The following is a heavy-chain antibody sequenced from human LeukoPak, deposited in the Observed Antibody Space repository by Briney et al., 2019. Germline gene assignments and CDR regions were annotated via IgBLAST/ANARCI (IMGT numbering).Heavy chain of an antibody. CDR1: GGPISSYY. V-gene: IGHV4-39*01. D-gene: IGHD3-16*01. J-gene: IGHJ5*02. CDR3: ARGGDNWFDP. CDR2: IYYSGST. Sequence: PSETLSLTCTVSGGPISSYYWGWIRQPPGKGLEWIGSIYYSGSTYYNPSLKSRVTISVDTSKNQFSLKLSSVTAADTAVYYCARGGDNWFDPWGQGTLVTVSS.